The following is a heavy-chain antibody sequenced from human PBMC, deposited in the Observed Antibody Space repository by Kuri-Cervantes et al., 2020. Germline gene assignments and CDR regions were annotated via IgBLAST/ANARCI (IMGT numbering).Heavy chain of an antibody. V-gene: IGHV3-23*01. D-gene: IGHD3-10*01. CDR2: ISSGISSGGTHT. CDR3: AKDYPGAGHAFDI. CDR1: GFTFGSYA. Sequence: GGSLGLSCAASGFTFGSYAMNWVRQAPGKGLEWVASISSGISSGGTHTYYADSVKGRFTISRDNSKNTLYLQMNSLRAEDTAVYYCAKDYPGAGHAFDIWGQGTMVTVSS. J-gene: IGHJ3*02.